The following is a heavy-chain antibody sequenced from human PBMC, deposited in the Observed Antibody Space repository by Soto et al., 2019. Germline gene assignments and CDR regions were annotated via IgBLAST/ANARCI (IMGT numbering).Heavy chain of an antibody. V-gene: IGHV1-18*01. Sequence: GASVKVSCKVSGYTLTELSMHWVRQAPGKGLEWMGWINADDGNTIYAQKLQGRVTMTTDTSTSTAYMELRSLRSDDTAVYYCARVAGYGDYEFDYWGQGTLVTVSS. CDR3: ARVAGYGDYEFDY. CDR1: GYTLTELS. CDR2: INADDGNT. J-gene: IGHJ4*02. D-gene: IGHD4-17*01.